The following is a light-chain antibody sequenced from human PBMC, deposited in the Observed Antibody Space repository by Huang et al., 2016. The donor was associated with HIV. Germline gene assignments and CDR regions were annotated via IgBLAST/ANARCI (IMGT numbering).Light chain of an antibody. V-gene: IGKV1D-8*01. CDR1: QDIGSN. CDR3: QQYSDFPRT. J-gene: IGKJ2*01. CDR2: TVS. Sequence: VIWMTQSPSLISASTGDKVTINCRSSQDIGSNLPWYRQKPGQVPQLLIHTVSSLQTGVTSRFSGTGSGTEYTLTISCLQSEDFATYYCQQYSDFPRTFGQGTKLEIK.